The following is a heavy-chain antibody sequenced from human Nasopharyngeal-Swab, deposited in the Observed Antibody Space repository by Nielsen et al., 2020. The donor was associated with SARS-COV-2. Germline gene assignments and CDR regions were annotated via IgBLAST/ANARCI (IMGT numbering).Heavy chain of an antibody. CDR3: ARVSYYGSGSYYPPLYWYFDL. CDR2: IGTAGDT. D-gene: IGHD3-10*01. V-gene: IGHV3-13*01. Sequence: GESLKISCAASGFTFSSYDMQWLRPATGKRLAWVPAIGTAGDTYYPSSVKGRFTISRENAKNSLYLQMKSLRAGDTAVYYCARVSYYGSGSYYPPLYWYFDLWGRGTLVTVSS. J-gene: IGHJ2*01. CDR1: GFTFSSYD.